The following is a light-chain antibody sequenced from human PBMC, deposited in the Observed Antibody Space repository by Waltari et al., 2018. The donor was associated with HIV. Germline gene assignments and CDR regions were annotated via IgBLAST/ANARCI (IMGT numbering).Light chain of an antibody. V-gene: IGLV2-8*01. CDR1: SSDVGGYNY. Sequence: QSALTQPPSASGSPGQSVTISCTGTSSDVGGYNYVSWYQHHPGKAPTLMIFVVTKRPSGVPNRFSGSKSGNTASLTVSGLQADDEADYYCSSYTGYNDFLFGAGTKLTVL. CDR2: VVT. CDR3: SSYTGYNDFL. J-gene: IGLJ3*02.